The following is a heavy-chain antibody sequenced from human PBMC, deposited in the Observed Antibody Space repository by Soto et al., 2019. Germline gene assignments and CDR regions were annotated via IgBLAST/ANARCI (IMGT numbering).Heavy chain of an antibody. D-gene: IGHD2-2*01. CDR2: IYYSGST. Sequence: SETLSLTCTVSGGSISSGGYYWSWIRQHPGKGLEWIGHIYYSGSTYYNPSLKSRVTISVDTSKNQFSLKLSSVTAADTAVYYCARGRAQLQSQRGFDIWGEGTMVTVSS. CDR1: GGSISSGGYY. V-gene: IGHV4-31*02. J-gene: IGHJ3*02. CDR3: ARGRAQLQSQRGFDI.